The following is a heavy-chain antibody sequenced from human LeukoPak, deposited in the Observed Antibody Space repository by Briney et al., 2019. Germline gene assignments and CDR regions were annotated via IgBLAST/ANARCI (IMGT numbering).Heavy chain of an antibody. CDR3: AKGEYWVRF. J-gene: IGHJ2*01. V-gene: IGHV4-39*02. CDR1: GVSVSRTNYY. CDR2: INHGGGT. D-gene: IGHD2/OR15-2a*01. Sequence: SETLSLSCTVSGVSVSRTNYYWAWIRQPPGKGLEWIATINHGGGTHHNPSLKSRLTIAVDTATNDFSLKLSSVTAADTAVYYCAKGEYWVRFWGRGTLVTVSS.